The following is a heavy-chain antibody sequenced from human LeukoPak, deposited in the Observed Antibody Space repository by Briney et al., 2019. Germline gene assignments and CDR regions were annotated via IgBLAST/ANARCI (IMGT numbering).Heavy chain of an antibody. CDR3: ARGYDILTGYYPFDY. J-gene: IGHJ4*02. Sequence: NTGESLKISCKCSGYRFTSYWIGWVRQVPGKGLEWMGIVQPGDSDIRYSPSFQGQVTISADKSISTAYLQWSSLKASDTAMYYCARGYDILTGYYPFDYWGQGTLVTVSS. D-gene: IGHD3-9*01. CDR1: GYRFTSYW. CDR2: VQPGDSDI. V-gene: IGHV5-51*01.